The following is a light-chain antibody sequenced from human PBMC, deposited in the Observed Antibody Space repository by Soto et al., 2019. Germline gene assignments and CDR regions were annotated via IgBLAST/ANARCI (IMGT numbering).Light chain of an antibody. Sequence: AIRMTQSPSSFSASTGDRVSITCRATQDIGTYLAWYQQIPGKAPKLLIYDASTLQTGVPSRFSGSGSGTDFTLTISYLQPDDFATYYCQHYNSYSEAFGQGTKVDI. CDR3: QHYNSYSEA. J-gene: IGKJ1*01. CDR1: QDIGTY. CDR2: DAS. V-gene: IGKV1-8*01.